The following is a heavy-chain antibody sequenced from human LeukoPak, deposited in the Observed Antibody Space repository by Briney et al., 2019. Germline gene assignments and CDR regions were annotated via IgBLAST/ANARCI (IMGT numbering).Heavy chain of an antibody. CDR2: IYYSGST. J-gene: IGHJ3*02. Sequence: PSETLSLTCTVSGGSISSYYWSWIRQPPGKGLEWIGYIYYSGSTNYNPSLKSRVTISVDTSKNQFSLKLSSVTAADTAVYYCARHSGWYGDAFDIWGQGTMVTVSS. CDR1: GGSISSYY. CDR3: ARHSGWYGDAFDI. V-gene: IGHV4-59*08. D-gene: IGHD6-19*01.